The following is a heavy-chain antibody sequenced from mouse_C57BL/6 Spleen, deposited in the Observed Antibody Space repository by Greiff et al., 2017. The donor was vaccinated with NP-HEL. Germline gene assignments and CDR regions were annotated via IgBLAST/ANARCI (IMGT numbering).Heavy chain of an antibody. V-gene: IGHV1-69*01. Sequence: VQLQQPGAELVMPGASVKLSCKASGYTFTSYWMHWVKQRPGQGLEWIGEIDPSDSYTNYNQKFKGKSTLTVDKSSSTAYMQLSSLTSEDSAVYYCARIRKDYFDYWGQGTTLTVSS. CDR3: ARIRKDYFDY. CDR2: IDPSDSYT. J-gene: IGHJ2*01. CDR1: GYTFTSYW.